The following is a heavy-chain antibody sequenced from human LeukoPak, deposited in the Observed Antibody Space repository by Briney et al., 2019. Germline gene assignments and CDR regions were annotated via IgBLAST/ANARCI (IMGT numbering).Heavy chain of an antibody. CDR1: GYTFSDYY. CDR2: INPNSGGT. CDR3: ASYSSGWYYFDY. V-gene: IGHV1-2*02. J-gene: IGHJ4*02. D-gene: IGHD6-19*01. Sequence: GASVKVSCRTSGYTFSDYYIQWVRQAPGQGLEWMGWINPNSGGTNYAQKFQGRVTMTRDTSISTAYMELSRLRSDDTAVYYCASYSSGWYYFDYWGQGTLVTVSS.